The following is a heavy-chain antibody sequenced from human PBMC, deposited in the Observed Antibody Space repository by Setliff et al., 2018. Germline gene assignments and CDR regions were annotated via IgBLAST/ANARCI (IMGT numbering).Heavy chain of an antibody. V-gene: IGHV4-4*02. CDR1: GGSISSSNW. CDR2: INHSGST. Sequence: SETLSLTCAVSGGSISSSNWWSWIRQPPGKGLEWIGEINHSGSTNYNPSFKSRVTISVDPSKNQFSLKLSSVTAADTAVYYCARVVPAAMYFDYWGQGTLVTVSS. D-gene: IGHD2-2*01. CDR3: ARVVPAAMYFDY. J-gene: IGHJ4*02.